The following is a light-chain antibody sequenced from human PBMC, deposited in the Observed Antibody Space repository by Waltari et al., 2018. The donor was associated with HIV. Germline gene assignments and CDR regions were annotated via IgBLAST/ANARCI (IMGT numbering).Light chain of an antibody. Sequence: QSALTQPPSASGSPGQSVTISCTGTSRAVGGYNYAPWYQLHPGKAPKPMIYEVSKRPSGVPDRFSGSKSGNTASLTVSGLQSEDEADYFCASYAGSTNVFGTGTKVTVL. CDR3: ASYAGSTNV. CDR2: EVS. J-gene: IGLJ1*01. CDR1: SRAVGGYNY. V-gene: IGLV2-8*01.